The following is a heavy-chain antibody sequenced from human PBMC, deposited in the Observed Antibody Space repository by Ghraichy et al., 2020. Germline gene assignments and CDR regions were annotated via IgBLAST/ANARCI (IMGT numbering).Heavy chain of an antibody. CDR3: ARAYPFGN. J-gene: IGHJ4*02. CDR1: GFTFSSYE. D-gene: IGHD3-16*01. Sequence: GGSLRLSCAASGFTFSSYEMNWVRQAPGKGLEWVSFITSSGSTIYYADSVKGRFTISRDNAKNSLYLQMNSLRADDTAVYYCARAYPFGNWGQGTLVTVSS. V-gene: IGHV3-48*03. CDR2: ITSSGSTI.